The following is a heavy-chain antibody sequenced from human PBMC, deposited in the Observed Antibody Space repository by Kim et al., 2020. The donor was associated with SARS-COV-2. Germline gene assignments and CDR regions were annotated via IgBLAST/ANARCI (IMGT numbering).Heavy chain of an antibody. CDR2: IKSKTDGGTT. V-gene: IGHV3-15*01. Sequence: GGSLRLSCAASGFTFSNAWMSWVRQAPGKGLEWVGRIKSKTDGGTTDYAAPVKGRFTISRDDSKNTLYRQMNSLKTEDTAVYYCTTEYEGGYDFDYWGQGTLVTVSS. J-gene: IGHJ4*02. CDR1: GFTFSNAW. D-gene: IGHD5-12*01. CDR3: TTEYEGGYDFDY.